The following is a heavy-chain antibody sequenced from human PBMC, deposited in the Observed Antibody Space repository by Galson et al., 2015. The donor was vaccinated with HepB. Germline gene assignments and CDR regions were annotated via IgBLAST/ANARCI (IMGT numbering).Heavy chain of an antibody. V-gene: IGHV3-7*03. CDR3: ARDLGWQWLHSEYFQH. CDR2: IKQDGSEK. CDR1: GFTFSSYW. D-gene: IGHD6-19*01. Sequence: SLRLSCAASGFTFSSYWMSWVRQTPGKGLEWVANIKQDGSEKYYVDSVKGRFTISRDNAKNSLYLQMNSLRAEDTAVYYCARDLGWQWLHSEYFQHWGQGTLVTVSS. J-gene: IGHJ1*01.